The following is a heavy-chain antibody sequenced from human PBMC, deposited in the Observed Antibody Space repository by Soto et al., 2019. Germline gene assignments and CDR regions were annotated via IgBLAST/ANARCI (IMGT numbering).Heavy chain of an antibody. CDR1: GYTFTSYA. V-gene: IGHV1-3*01. Sequence: ASLKVSCKASGYTFTSYAMHWVRQAPGQRLEWMGWINAGNGNTKYSQKFQGRVTITRDTSASTAYMELSSLRSEDTAVYYCARGWYTQYNWFDLWGQGTLVTVSS. CDR3: ARGWYTQYNWFDL. CDR2: INAGNGNT. J-gene: IGHJ5*02. D-gene: IGHD2-15*01.